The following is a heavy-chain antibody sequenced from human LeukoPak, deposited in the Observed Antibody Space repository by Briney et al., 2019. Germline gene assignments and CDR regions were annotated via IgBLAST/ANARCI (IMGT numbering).Heavy chain of an antibody. CDR1: GFTFSSYE. CDR3: AKTAYYHFWSGNGNWFDP. J-gene: IGHJ5*02. CDR2: ISGSGGST. D-gene: IGHD3-3*01. Sequence: GGSLRLXCAASGFTFSSYEMNWDRQAPGKGLEWVSGISGSGGSTYYADSVKGRFTISRDNSKNTLYLQMDSLRADDTAAYYCAKTAYYHFWSGNGNWFDPWGQGTLVTVSS. V-gene: IGHV3-23*01.